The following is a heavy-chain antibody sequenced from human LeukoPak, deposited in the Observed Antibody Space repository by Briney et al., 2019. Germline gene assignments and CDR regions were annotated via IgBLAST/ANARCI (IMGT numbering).Heavy chain of an antibody. D-gene: IGHD6-6*01. Sequence: PGGSLRLSCAASGFIFSSYGMHWVRQAPGKGLEWVAVIWYDGSNKYYADSVKGRFTISRDNSKNTLYLQMNSLRAEDTAVYYCARGGSIAARIYCMDVWGKGTTVTVSS. CDR2: IWYDGSNK. V-gene: IGHV3-33*01. CDR3: ARGGSIAARIYCMDV. J-gene: IGHJ6*03. CDR1: GFIFSSYG.